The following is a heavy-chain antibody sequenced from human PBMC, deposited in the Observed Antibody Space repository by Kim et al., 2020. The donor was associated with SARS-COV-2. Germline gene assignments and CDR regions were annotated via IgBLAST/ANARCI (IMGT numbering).Heavy chain of an antibody. J-gene: IGHJ4*02. V-gene: IGHV4-39*01. CDR2: ST. CDR3: ARHRGVYFDY. Sequence: STYYNPSLKSRVTISVDTSKNQFSLKLSSVTAADTAVYYCARHRGVYFDYWGQGTLVTVSS. D-gene: IGHD3-10*01.